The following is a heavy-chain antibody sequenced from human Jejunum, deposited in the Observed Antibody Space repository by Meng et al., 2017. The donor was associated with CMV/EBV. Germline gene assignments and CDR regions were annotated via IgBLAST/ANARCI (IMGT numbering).Heavy chain of an antibody. V-gene: IGHV3-66*01. CDR1: GFTVSTNY. Sequence: QLVESGXGLVQPGGSLRLSCAASGFTVSTNYMSWVRQAPGKGLEWISIIYGGGDTYYADSVKGRFTISRDNSKNTLYLQMNSLRAEDTAVYYCAREIPQAWGYWGQGTLVTVSS. CDR3: AREIPQAWGY. J-gene: IGHJ4*02. D-gene: IGHD2-21*01. CDR2: IYGGGDT.